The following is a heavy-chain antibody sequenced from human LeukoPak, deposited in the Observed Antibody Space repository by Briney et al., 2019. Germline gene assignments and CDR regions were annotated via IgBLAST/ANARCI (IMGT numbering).Heavy chain of an antibody. V-gene: IGHV3-30*02. Sequence: GGSLRLSCAASGFTFSNFGMHWVRQAPGKGLEWVAFIRNDGSEKYYADSVKGRFTISRDNAKNSLYLQMNSLRAEDTAVYYCVREVGDWGQGTLVTVSS. CDR1: GFTFSNFG. CDR2: IRNDGSEK. J-gene: IGHJ4*02. CDR3: VREVGD. D-gene: IGHD3-16*01.